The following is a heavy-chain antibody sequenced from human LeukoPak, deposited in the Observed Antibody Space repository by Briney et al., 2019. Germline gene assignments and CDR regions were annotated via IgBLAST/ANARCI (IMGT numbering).Heavy chain of an antibody. Sequence: ASVKVSCKASGYTFTSYAMHWVRQAPGQRLEWMGWSNAGNGNTKYSQEFQGRVTLTRDTSTSTVYMELSSLRSEDTAVYYCARSSTLGNYFDYWGQGTLVTVSS. CDR3: ARSSTLGNYFDY. V-gene: IGHV1-3*01. CDR1: GYTFTSYA. D-gene: IGHD6-13*01. CDR2: SNAGNGNT. J-gene: IGHJ4*02.